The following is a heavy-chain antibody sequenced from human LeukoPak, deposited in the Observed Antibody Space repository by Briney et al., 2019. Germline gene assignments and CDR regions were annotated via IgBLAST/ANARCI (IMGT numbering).Heavy chain of an antibody. D-gene: IGHD4-11*01. J-gene: IGHJ3*02. Sequence: SETLSLTCAVYGGSFSGYYWSWIRQPPGKGLEWIGEINHSGSTNYNPSLKSRVTISVDTSKNQFSLKLSSVTAADTAVYYCARGPTVTAFDIWGKGKMVTVSS. CDR3: ARGPTVTAFDI. V-gene: IGHV4-34*01. CDR2: INHSGST. CDR1: GGSFSGYY.